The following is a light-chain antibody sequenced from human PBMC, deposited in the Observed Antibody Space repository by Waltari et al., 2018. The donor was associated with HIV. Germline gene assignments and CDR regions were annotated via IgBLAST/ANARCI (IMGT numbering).Light chain of an antibody. V-gene: IGLV2-14*01. J-gene: IGLJ3*02. Sequence: QSVLTQPASVSGSPGQSITISCTGSSSDIGNYNYVSWYQQHPGKAPKLLIYEVTNRPSGISNRFSGSKSGNTASLTISGLHLEGESDYYCSSYTSVNTRVFGGGTKLTVL. CDR1: SSDIGNYNY. CDR2: EVT. CDR3: SSYTSVNTRV.